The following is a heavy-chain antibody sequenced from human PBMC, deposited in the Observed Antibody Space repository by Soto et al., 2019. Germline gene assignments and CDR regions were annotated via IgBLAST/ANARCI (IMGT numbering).Heavy chain of an antibody. V-gene: IGHV3-33*01. CDR2: IWYDGSNK. D-gene: IGHD3-22*01. Sequence: PGGSLRLSCAASGFTFSSYGMHWVRQAPGKGLEWVAVIWYDGSNKYYADSAKGRFTISRDNSKNTLYLQMNSLRAEDTAVYYCAREALYYYDSSGPPDAFDIWGQGTRVTV. CDR1: GFTFSSYG. J-gene: IGHJ3*02. CDR3: AREALYYYDSSGPPDAFDI.